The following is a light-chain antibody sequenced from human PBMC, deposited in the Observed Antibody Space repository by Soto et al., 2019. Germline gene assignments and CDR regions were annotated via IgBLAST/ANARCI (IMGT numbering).Light chain of an antibody. Sequence: QSVLTQPPSASGTPGQRVTISCSGSSSNIGSNTENWYQQLPGTAPTLLIYSNNQRPSAVPDRYSGSDSGTSATLAISRLQSEDEDDYYYAAWYDSRNGSYVFGTGTKVTVL. CDR1: SSNIGSNT. J-gene: IGLJ1*01. CDR3: AAWYDSRNGSYV. V-gene: IGLV1-44*01. CDR2: SNN.